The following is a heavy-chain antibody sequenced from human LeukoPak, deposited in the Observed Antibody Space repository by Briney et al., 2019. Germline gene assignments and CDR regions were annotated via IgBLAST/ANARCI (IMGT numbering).Heavy chain of an antibody. D-gene: IGHD3-10*01. Sequence: QPGGSLRLSCAASGFTFSSYAMSWVRQAPGKGLEWVSAISGSGGSTYYADSVKGRFTISRDNPKNTLYLQMNSLRAEDTAVYYCAKDRSFYYGSGSQTPFDYWGQGTLVTVSS. V-gene: IGHV3-23*01. J-gene: IGHJ4*02. CDR3: AKDRSFYYGSGSQTPFDY. CDR1: GFTFSSYA. CDR2: ISGSGGST.